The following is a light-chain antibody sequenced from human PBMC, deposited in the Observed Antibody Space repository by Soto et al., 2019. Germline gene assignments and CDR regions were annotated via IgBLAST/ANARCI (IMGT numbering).Light chain of an antibody. CDR2: AAS. CDR1: QGIRYD. J-gene: IGKJ1*01. Sequence: AIQMTQSPSSLSASVGDRVTITCRASQGIRYDLGWYQQKPGKAPKLLIYAASSLQSGVPSRFSGSGSGTDCTLTISSLQPEDFATYYCLQDFNYPPTFGQGAKVEIK. V-gene: IGKV1-6*01. CDR3: LQDFNYPPT.